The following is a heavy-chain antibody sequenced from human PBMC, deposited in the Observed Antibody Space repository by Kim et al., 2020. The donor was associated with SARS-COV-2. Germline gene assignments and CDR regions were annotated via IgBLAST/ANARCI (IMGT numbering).Heavy chain of an antibody. J-gene: IGHJ4*02. Sequence: SYHPSLKSRFTISVDTSKNQFSLKLSSVTAADTAVYYCARGVTVNGYFDYWGQGTLVTVSS. CDR3: ARGVTVNGYFDY. D-gene: IGHD4-17*01. V-gene: IGHV4-31*02.